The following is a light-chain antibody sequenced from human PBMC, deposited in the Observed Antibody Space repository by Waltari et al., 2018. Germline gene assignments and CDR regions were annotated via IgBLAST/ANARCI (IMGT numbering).Light chain of an antibody. J-gene: IGLJ2*01. Sequence: QSVLTQPPSASGPPGQRVTIPCSGSSSNIGSNYVYWYQQPPGTAPKLLIYTNSERPSGVPDRFSGSKSGTSASLAISGLRSEDEGDYFCAAWDDRLTVVVFGGGTKLTVL. V-gene: IGLV1-47*01. CDR3: AAWDDRLTVVV. CDR1: SSNIGSNY. CDR2: TNS.